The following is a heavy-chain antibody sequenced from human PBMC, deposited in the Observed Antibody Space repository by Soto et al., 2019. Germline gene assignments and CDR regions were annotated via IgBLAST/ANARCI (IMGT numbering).Heavy chain of an antibody. CDR1: GFNFGNNW. V-gene: IGHV3-74*01. Sequence: GGSLRLSCAASGFNFGNNWMHWVRQAPGKGLEWVSRMNSDGRTTNYADSVKGRFTVSRDNAKNPLYLQMNSLRAEDTAVYYCATAEVDYWGPGTLVTVSS. CDR2: MNSDGRTT. J-gene: IGHJ4*02. CDR3: ATAEVDY.